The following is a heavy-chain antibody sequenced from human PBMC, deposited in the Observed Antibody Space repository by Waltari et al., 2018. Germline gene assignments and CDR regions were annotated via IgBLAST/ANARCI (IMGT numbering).Heavy chain of an antibody. CDR2: ISSSSSYI. D-gene: IGHD6-19*01. CDR3: AGSHSSGWYYFDY. V-gene: IGHV3-21*01. CDR1: GFTFTSYT. J-gene: IGHJ4*02. Sequence: EVQLVESGGGLVKPGGSLRLSCAASGFTFTSYTMNWVRQAPGEGLECVSSISSSSSYIYYAESVKGRFTISRDNAKNSLYLQMNSLRAEDTAMYYCAGSHSSGWYYFDYWGQGTLVTVSS.